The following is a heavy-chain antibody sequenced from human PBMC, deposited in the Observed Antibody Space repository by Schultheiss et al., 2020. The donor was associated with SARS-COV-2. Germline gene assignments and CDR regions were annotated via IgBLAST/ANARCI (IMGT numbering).Heavy chain of an antibody. J-gene: IGHJ4*02. CDR1: GFTFNRHY. Sequence: GGSLRLSCAASGFTFNRHYMTWVRQAPGKGLEWLANIKQDGSEEFYVDSLRGRFTISRDNAKNSLYLQMNSLRAEDTAVYYCARDLGIFKGYCSSTSCYRKDDYWGQGTLVTVSS. D-gene: IGHD2-2*01. CDR2: IKQDGSEE. V-gene: IGHV3-7*05. CDR3: ARDLGIFKGYCSSTSCYRKDDY.